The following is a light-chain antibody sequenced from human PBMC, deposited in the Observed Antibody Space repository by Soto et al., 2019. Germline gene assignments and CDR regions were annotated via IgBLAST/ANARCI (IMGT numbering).Light chain of an antibody. Sequence: EIVLTQSPGTLSLSPGERATLSCRASQSVSGTYLAWYQQRPGQAPKVLIYGASSRAAGIPDRFSGSGSGTDFTLTISRLQTEDVAVFYCQHYGASPFNFGPGTKVDIK. CDR2: GAS. CDR1: QSVSGTY. V-gene: IGKV3-20*01. J-gene: IGKJ3*01. CDR3: QHYGASPFN.